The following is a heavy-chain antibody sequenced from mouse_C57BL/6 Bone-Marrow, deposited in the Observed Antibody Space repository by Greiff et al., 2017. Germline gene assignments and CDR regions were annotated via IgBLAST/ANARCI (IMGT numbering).Heavy chain of an antibody. CDR1: GYTFTSYW. Sequence: VKLQQPGAELVKPGASVKLSCKASGYTFTSYWMHWVKQRPGQGLEWIGMIHPNSGSTNYNEKFKSKDTLTVDKSSSTAYMQLSSLTSEDSAFXYCARSHDYWGQGTTLTVSS. V-gene: IGHV1-64*01. CDR3: ARSHDY. J-gene: IGHJ2*01. CDR2: IHPNSGST.